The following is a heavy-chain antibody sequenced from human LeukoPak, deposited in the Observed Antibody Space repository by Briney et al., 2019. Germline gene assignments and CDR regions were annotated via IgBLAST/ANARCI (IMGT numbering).Heavy chain of an antibody. V-gene: IGHV4-59*01. Sequence: PSDTLSLTCTVSGGSFSTYYWSWIRQPPGKGLEWIGYIYYSGSTNYIPSLKSRVSISVDTSKNQFSLRLSSVTAADTAVYYCAREGAGTGTFDYWGQGTLVTVSS. CDR1: GGSFSTYY. CDR3: AREGAGTGTFDY. J-gene: IGHJ4*02. CDR2: IYYSGST. D-gene: IGHD6-19*01.